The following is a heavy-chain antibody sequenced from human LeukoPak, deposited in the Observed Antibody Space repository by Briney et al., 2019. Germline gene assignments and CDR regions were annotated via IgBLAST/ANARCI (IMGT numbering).Heavy chain of an antibody. CDR1: GGSISSGDYY. CDR2: IYYSGST. J-gene: IGHJ3*02. CDR3: ARVEKKQWLARRDAFDI. Sequence: PSETLSLTCTVSGGSISSGDYYWSWIRQPPGKGLEWIGYIYYSGSTYYNPSLKSRVTISVDTSKNQFPLKLSSVTAADTAVYYCARVEKKQWLARRDAFDIWGQGTMVTVSS. D-gene: IGHD6-19*01. V-gene: IGHV4-30-4*08.